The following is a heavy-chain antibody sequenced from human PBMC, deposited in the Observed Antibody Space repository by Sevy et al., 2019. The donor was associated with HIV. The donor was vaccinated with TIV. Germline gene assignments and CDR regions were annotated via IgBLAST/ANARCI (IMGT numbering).Heavy chain of an antibody. CDR3: AKDIAGEGSGSYYFDY. V-gene: IGHV3-43D*03. Sequence: GGSLRLSCTASGFTFDDYTMDWVRQAPGKGLEWVSSITWDGGSPYYADSLKGRFTISRDNSKNSLYQQMNSLRPEDTALYYCAKDIAGEGSGSYYFDYWGQGTLVTVSS. D-gene: IGHD3-10*01. J-gene: IGHJ4*02. CDR2: ITWDGGSP. CDR1: GFTFDDYT.